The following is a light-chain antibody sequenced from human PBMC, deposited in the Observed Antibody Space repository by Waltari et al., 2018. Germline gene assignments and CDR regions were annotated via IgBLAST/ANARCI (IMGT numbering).Light chain of an antibody. CDR3: QKYVSLPAT. Sequence: ELVLTKSPGTLSLSPGERATLSCRASQSVGRSLAWYQQKPGQAPRLVIYDASSRATGIPDRFSGSGSGTDFSLTIRRLEPEDFAVYYCQKYVSLPATFGQGTKVEIK. J-gene: IGKJ1*01. V-gene: IGKV3-20*01. CDR1: QSVGRS. CDR2: DAS.